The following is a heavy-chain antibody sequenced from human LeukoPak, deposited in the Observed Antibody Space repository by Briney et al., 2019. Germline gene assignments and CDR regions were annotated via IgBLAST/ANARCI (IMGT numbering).Heavy chain of an antibody. V-gene: IGHV3-23*01. J-gene: IGHJ4*02. CDR3: ARDPIAVAGPYYFDY. D-gene: IGHD6-19*01. CDR1: GFTFSNYA. Sequence: PGGSLRLSCAASGFTFSNYAMSWVRQAPGKGLEWVSAISASGGSPYYADSVKGRFTISRDNSKNTLYLQMNSLRAEDTAVYYCARDPIAVAGPYYFDYWGQGTLVTVSP. CDR2: ISASGGSP.